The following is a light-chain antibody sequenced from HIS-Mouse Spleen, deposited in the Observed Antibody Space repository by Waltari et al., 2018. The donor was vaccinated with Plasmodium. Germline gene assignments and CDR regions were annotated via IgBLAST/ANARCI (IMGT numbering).Light chain of an antibody. Sequence: QSALTQPRSVSGSPGQSVTISCTGTSSDVGGYNYVSWYQQHPGKAPKLISYEVSKRPSVVPDLFSGSKSGNTASLTISGLQAEDEADYYCCSYAGSYTYVFGTGTKVTVL. CDR2: EVS. J-gene: IGLJ1*01. V-gene: IGLV2-11*01. CDR3: CSYAGSYTYV. CDR1: SSDVGGYNY.